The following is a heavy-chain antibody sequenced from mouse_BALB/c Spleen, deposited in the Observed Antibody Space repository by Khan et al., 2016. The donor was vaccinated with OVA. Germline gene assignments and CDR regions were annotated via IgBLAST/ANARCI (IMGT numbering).Heavy chain of an antibody. V-gene: IGHV3-1*02. D-gene: IGHD2-1*01. CDR1: GYSITSGNS. CDR2: IYCSGSI. Sequence: EVQLQESGPDLVKPSQSLSLTCTVTGYSITSGNSWHWMRRLAGNKLEWRGYIYCSGSINYNPMLKSLISITPNTSKIQFFLQLNAVTTADTATSYCARGGNYMDYWGQGTSVTVSS. CDR3: ARGGNYMDY. J-gene: IGHJ4*01.